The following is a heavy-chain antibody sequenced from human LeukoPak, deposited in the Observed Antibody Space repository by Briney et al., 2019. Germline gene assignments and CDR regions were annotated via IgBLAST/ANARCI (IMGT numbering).Heavy chain of an antibody. CDR3: ARDSVTSYYYGMDV. CDR1: GYTFTSYG. J-gene: IGHJ6*02. CDR2: ISAYNGNT. V-gene: IGHV1-18*01. D-gene: IGHD3-16*02. Sequence: ASVKVSCKASGYTFTSYGISWVRQAPGQGLEWMGWISAYNGNTNYAQKPQGRVTMTTDTSTSTAYMELRSLRSDDTAVYYCARDSVTSYYYGMDVWGQGTTVTVSS.